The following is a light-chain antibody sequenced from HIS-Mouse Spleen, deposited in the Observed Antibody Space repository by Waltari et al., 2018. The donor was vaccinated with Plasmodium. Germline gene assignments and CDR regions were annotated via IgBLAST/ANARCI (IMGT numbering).Light chain of an antibody. CDR3: SSYAGSNNLV. CDR2: EVS. J-gene: IGLJ2*01. Sequence: QSALTQPPSASGSPGQSVTISCTGTSSDVGGYNYVSWYQQHPGKAPKLMIYEVSKRPSVVPDRFSGSKSGNTASLTVSGRQAEDEADYYCSSYAGSNNLVFGGGTKLTVL. CDR1: SSDVGGYNY. V-gene: IGLV2-8*01.